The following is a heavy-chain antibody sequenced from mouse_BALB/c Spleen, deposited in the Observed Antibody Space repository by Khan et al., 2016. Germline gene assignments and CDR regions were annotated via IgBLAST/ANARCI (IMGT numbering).Heavy chain of an antibody. CDR1: GYTFTSYW. CDR2: INPSTGYT. Sequence: QVQLQQSGAELAKPGASVKMSCKASGYTFTSYWMHWVKQRPGQGLEWIGYINPSTGYTEYNQKFKDKATLTADKSSSTAYMQLSSLTSEDSAVDYCARKLGNSFDYWGQGTTPTVSS. J-gene: IGHJ2*01. V-gene: IGHV1-7*01. D-gene: IGHD4-1*01. CDR3: ARKLGNSFDY.